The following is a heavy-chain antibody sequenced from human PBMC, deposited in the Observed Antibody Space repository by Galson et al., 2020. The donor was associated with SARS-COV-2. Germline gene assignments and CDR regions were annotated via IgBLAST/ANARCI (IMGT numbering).Heavy chain of an antibody. V-gene: IGHV1-46*01. Sequence: ASVKVSCKASGYTFTSYYMHWVRQAPGQGLEWMGIINPSGGSTSYAQKFQGRVTMTRDTSTSTVYMELSSLRSEDTAVYYCAREMGTYYDFWSGSNPYYYYMDVWGKGTTVTVSS. D-gene: IGHD3-3*01. CDR1: GYTFTSYY. CDR2: INPSGGST. CDR3: AREMGTYYDFWSGSNPYYYYMDV. J-gene: IGHJ6*03.